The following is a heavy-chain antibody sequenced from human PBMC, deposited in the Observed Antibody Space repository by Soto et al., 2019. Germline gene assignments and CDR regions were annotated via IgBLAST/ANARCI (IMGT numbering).Heavy chain of an antibody. V-gene: IGHV1-24*01. CDR3: ARDTGAAACIPSYYYHDVNAV. Sequence: ASVKVSCKVSGYTLTELSMHWVRQAPGKGLEWMGGFDPEDGETIYAQKFQGRVTMTEDTSTDTAYMELSSLRSEDTAVYYCARDTGAAACIPSYYYHDVNAVRAQGSTDPVSS. J-gene: IGHJ6*01. CDR2: FDPEDGET. D-gene: IGHD6-13*01. CDR1: GYTLTELS.